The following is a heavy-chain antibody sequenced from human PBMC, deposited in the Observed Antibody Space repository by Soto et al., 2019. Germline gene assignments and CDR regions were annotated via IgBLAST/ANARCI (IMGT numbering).Heavy chain of an antibody. CDR2: IYPGDSDT. D-gene: IGHD6-6*01. CDR3: ARPLYSSSSPYFEY. CDR1: GYSFTSYL. V-gene: IGHV5-51*03. Sequence: PGDSLPISYKCSGYSFTSYLSGLVRPMPGKVLEWMGIIYPGDSDTRYSPSFQGQVTISADKSISTAYLQWSSLKASDTAMYYCARPLYSSSSPYFEYWGQGTLVTVSS. J-gene: IGHJ4*02.